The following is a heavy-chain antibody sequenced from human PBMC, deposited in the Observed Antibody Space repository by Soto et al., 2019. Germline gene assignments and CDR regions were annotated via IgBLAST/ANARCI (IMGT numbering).Heavy chain of an antibody. J-gene: IGHJ4*02. CDR1: GGSISSSSYY. Sequence: SETLSLTCTVSGGSISSSSYYWGWIRQPPGKGLEWIGSIYYSGSTYYNPSLKGRVTISVDTSKNQFSLKLSSVTAADTAVYYCARAPYTYDILTGYYAPSPYYFDYWGQGTLVTVSS. CDR2: IYYSGST. D-gene: IGHD3-9*01. V-gene: IGHV4-39*01. CDR3: ARAPYTYDILTGYYAPSPYYFDY.